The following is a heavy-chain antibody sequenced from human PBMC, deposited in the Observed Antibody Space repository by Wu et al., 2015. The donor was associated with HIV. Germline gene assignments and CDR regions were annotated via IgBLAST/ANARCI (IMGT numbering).Heavy chain of an antibody. CDR2: INPSGGST. CDR3: ASFSLPPNWNREGDYYYMDV. V-gene: IGHV1-46*03. D-gene: IGHD1-20*01. Sequence: QVQLVQSGAEVKKPGASAKVSCKASGYTFTSYYMHWVRQAPGQGLEWMGIINPSGGSTSYAQKFQGRVTMTRDTSTSTVYMELSSLRSEDTAVYYCASFSLPPNWNREGDYYYMDVWGKGTTVTVSS. J-gene: IGHJ6*03. CDR1: GYTFTSYY.